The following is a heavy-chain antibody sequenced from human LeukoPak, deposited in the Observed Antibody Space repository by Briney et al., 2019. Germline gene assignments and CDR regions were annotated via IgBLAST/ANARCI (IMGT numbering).Heavy chain of an antibody. V-gene: IGHV4-34*01. Sequence: SETLSLTCAVYGGSFSGYYWSWIRQPPGKGLEWIGEINHSGSTNYNPSLKSRVTISVGTSKNQFSLKLSSVTAADTAVYYCASLRRPNCSGGSCYSYYYYYYMDVWGKGTTVTVSS. CDR3: ASLRRPNCSGGSCYSYYYYYYMDV. D-gene: IGHD2-15*01. CDR2: INHSGST. CDR1: GGSFSGYY. J-gene: IGHJ6*03.